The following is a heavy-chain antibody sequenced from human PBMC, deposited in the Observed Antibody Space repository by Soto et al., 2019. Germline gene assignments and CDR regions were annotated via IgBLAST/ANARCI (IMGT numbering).Heavy chain of an antibody. CDR3: ARGGAMGVDY. Sequence: GGSLRLSCKASGFTFNTHWMHLVRQAPGKGLVWVSRIYFDGITTNYADSVKGRLTVSRDNAKNTVYLHVNTLRDEDTAVYYCARGGAMGVDYWGQGTRVTVSS. V-gene: IGHV3-74*01. CDR1: GFTFNTHW. CDR2: IYFDGITT. J-gene: IGHJ4*02. D-gene: IGHD1-26*01.